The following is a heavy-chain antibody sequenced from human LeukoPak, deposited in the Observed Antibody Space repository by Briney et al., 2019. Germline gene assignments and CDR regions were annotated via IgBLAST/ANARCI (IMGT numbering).Heavy chain of an antibody. V-gene: IGHV3-23*01. CDR2: ISGSGGST. D-gene: IGHD6-19*01. CDR1: GGSISSYY. J-gene: IGHJ4*02. CDR3: AKEVAVAGWAIDY. Sequence: ETLSLTCTVSGGSISSYYWSWIRQPPGKGLEWVSAISGSGGSTYYADSVKGRFTISRDNSKNTLYLQMNSLRAEDTAVYYCAKEVAVAGWAIDYWGQGTLVTVSS.